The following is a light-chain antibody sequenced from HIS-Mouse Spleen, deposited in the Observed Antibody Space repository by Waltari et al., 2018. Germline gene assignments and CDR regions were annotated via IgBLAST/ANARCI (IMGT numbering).Light chain of an antibody. Sequence: SYELTQPPSVSVSPGQTARITCSGDALPKKYAYWYQQKSGQAPVLVIYEDSKRPSGSPERFSGSSSGTMASLSISGAQVEDGADYYCYSTDSSGNHRVFGGGTKLTVL. CDR1: ALPKKY. J-gene: IGLJ2*01. V-gene: IGLV3-10*01. CDR3: YSTDSSGNHRV. CDR2: EDS.